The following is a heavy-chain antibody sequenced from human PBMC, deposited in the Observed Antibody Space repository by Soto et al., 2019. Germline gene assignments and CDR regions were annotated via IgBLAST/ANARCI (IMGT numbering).Heavy chain of an antibody. CDR1: GFTFSGYA. CDR3: AKGDPYDSSGPNAFDI. D-gene: IGHD3-22*01. Sequence: GGSLRLSCAASGFTFSGYAMIWVRQAPGKGLEWVSAISGSGGSTYYADSVKGRFTISRDNSKNTLYLQMNSLRAEDTAVYYCAKGDPYDSSGPNAFDIWGQGTMVTVSS. V-gene: IGHV3-23*01. J-gene: IGHJ3*02. CDR2: ISGSGGST.